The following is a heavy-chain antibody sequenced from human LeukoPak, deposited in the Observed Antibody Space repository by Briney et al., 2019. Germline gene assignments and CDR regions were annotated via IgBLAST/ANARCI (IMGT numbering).Heavy chain of an antibody. V-gene: IGHV3-23*01. CDR2: ISGSGGST. D-gene: IGHD6-19*01. CDR1: GFTFSSYA. CDR3: AKDLGWWLVPLDY. Sequence: PGGSLRLSCAASGFTFSSYAMSWVRQAPGKGLEWVSAISGSGGSTYYADSVKGRFNISRENCKNTVYLQMNSLRAEDTAVYYCAKDLGWWLVPLDYWGQGTLVTVSS. J-gene: IGHJ4*02.